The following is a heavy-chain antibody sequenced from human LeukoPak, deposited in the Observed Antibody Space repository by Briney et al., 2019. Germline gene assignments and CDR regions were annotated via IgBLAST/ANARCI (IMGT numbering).Heavy chain of an antibody. D-gene: IGHD3-10*01. CDR2: ISYDGSNK. CDR1: GFTFSSYG. Sequence: GGSLRLSCAASGFTFSSYGMHWVRQAPGKGLEWVAVISYDGSNKYYADSVKGRFTISRDNSKNTLYLQMNSLRAEDTAVYYCARGELLWFGELVDYWGQGTLVTVSS. CDR3: ARGELLWFGELVDY. V-gene: IGHV3-30*03. J-gene: IGHJ4*02.